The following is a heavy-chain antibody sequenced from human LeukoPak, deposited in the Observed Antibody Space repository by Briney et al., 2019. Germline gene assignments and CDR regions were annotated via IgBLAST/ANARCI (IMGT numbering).Heavy chain of an antibody. CDR1: GFTFSSYS. Sequence: PGGSLRLSCAASGFTFSSYSMNWVRQTPGKGLQWVARIAVTPDGPATDYATPVRGRFTISRDDSRNMVYLQMSSLRTDDTAVYYCVWSSTWDKRFYLDQWGQGTLVTVSS. CDR3: VWSSTWDKRFYLDQ. CDR2: IAVTPDGPAT. D-gene: IGHD6-6*01. J-gene: IGHJ4*02. V-gene: IGHV3-15*04.